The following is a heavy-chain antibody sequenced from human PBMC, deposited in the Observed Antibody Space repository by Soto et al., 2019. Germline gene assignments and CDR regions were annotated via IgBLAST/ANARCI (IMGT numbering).Heavy chain of an antibody. V-gene: IGHV3-30*18. Sequence: SLRLSCAASGFTFSSYGMHWVRQAPGKGLEWVAVISYDGSNKYYADSVKGRFTISRDNSKNTLYLQMNSLRAEDTAVYYCAKDRGSYYSDLVYWGQGTLVTVSS. CDR1: GFTFSSYG. CDR2: ISYDGSNK. J-gene: IGHJ4*02. D-gene: IGHD1-26*01. CDR3: AKDRGSYYSDLVY.